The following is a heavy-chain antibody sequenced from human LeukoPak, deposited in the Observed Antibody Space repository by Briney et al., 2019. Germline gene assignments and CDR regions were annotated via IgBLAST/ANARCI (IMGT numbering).Heavy chain of an antibody. CDR1: GYTFTSYG. J-gene: IGHJ5*02. V-gene: IGHV1-18*01. CDR3: ARVKPLLYSYGYGWFDP. CDR2: ISAYNGNT. Sequence: GASVKVSCKASGYTFTSYGISWVRQAPGQGLEWMGWISAYNGNTNYAQKLQGRVTMTTDTSTSTAYMELRSLRSDDTAVYYCARVKPLLYSYGYGWFDPWGQGTLVTVSS. D-gene: IGHD5-18*01.